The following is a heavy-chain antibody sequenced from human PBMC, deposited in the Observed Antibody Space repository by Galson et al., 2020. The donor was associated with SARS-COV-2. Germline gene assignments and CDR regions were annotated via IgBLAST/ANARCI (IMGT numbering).Heavy chain of an antibody. Sequence: SQTLSLTCAVSGRSFSGYYWSWIRQPPGKGLEWIGEINHSGSTNYNPSLKSRVTISVDTSKNQFSLKLSSVTAADTAVYYCARGHGVLYQLLHDNWFDPWGQGTLVTVSS. CDR1: GRSFSGYY. CDR3: ARGHGVLYQLLHDNWFDP. V-gene: IGHV4-34*01. CDR2: INHSGST. D-gene: IGHD2-2*01. J-gene: IGHJ5*02.